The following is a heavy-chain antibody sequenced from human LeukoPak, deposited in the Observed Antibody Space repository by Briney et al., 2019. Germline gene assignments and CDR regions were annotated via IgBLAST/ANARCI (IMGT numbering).Heavy chain of an antibody. V-gene: IGHV3-30*18. J-gene: IGHJ4*02. CDR3: AKDQYGDCSFDY. CDR1: GFTFSSYG. Sequence: PGGSLRLSCAASGFTFSSYGMHWVRQAPGKGLEWVAVISYDGSNKYYADSVKGRFTISRDNSKNTLYLQMNSLRAEDTAVYYCAKDQYGDCSFDYWGQGTLVTVSS. CDR2: ISYDGSNK. D-gene: IGHD4-17*01.